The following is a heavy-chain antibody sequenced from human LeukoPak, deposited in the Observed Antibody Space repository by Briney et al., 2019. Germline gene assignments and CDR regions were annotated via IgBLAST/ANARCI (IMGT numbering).Heavy chain of an antibody. CDR3: ARVGYDILTGYYTLDY. Sequence: GGSLRLSCAASGFTFSSYWMHWVRQAPGKGLVWVSRINSDGSSTSYADSVKGRFTISRDNAKNTLYLQMNSLRAEDTAVYYCARVGYDILTGYYTLDYWGQGTLVTVPS. V-gene: IGHV3-74*01. D-gene: IGHD3-9*01. CDR1: GFTFSSYW. J-gene: IGHJ4*02. CDR2: INSDGSST.